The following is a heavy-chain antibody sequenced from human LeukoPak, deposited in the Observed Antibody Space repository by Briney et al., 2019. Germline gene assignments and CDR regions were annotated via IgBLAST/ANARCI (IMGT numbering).Heavy chain of an antibody. D-gene: IGHD4/OR15-4a*01. CDR3: ATAMVLISSPSYYYMDV. Sequence: SETLSLTCTVSGYSISSGYYWGWIRQPPGKGLEWIGSIYHSGSTYYNPSLKSRVTISVDTSKNQFSLKLSSVTAADTAVYYCATAMVLISSPSYYYMDVWGKGTTVTVSS. V-gene: IGHV4-38-2*02. CDR2: IYHSGST. CDR1: GYSISSGYY. J-gene: IGHJ6*03.